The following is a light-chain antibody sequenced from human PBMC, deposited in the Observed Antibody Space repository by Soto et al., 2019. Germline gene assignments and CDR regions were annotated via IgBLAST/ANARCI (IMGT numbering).Light chain of an antibody. J-gene: IGKJ2*01. Sequence: EIVMTQSPATLSVSPGERATLSCRASQSVSSNLAWYQQKPGQAPRLLIYGASTRATGIPARFSGSGSGTEFTLTISSLQSDDFAFYYCQQYNNWYTFGQGTKLEIK. V-gene: IGKV3-15*01. CDR3: QQYNNWYT. CDR2: GAS. CDR1: QSVSSN.